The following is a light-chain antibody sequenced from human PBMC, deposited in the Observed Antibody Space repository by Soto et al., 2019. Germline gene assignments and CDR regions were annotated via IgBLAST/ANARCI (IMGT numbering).Light chain of an antibody. CDR2: EAN. J-gene: IGLJ1*01. V-gene: IGLV2-23*01. CDR3: CSYASRDTYV. Sequence: QSALTQPASVSGSPGQSITISCTGTSSDVGSYNLVSWYQQHPGKAPKLIIYEANKRPSGSSNRFSGSESGNTASLTISGLQPEDEADYYCCSYASRDTYVFGTGTKVTVL. CDR1: SSDVGSYNL.